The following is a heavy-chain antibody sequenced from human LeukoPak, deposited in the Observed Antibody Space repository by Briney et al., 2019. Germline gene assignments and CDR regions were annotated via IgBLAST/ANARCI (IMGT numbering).Heavy chain of an antibody. J-gene: IGHJ4*02. Sequence: ASVKVSCKASGYTFTSYAMHWVRQAPGQRLEWMGWISAYNGNTNYAQKLQGRVTMTTDTSTSTAYMELRSLRSDDTAVYYCATTQGQWELLAPSDYWGQGTLVTVSS. CDR3: ATTQGQWELLAPSDY. D-gene: IGHD1-26*01. V-gene: IGHV1-18*01. CDR2: ISAYNGNT. CDR1: GYTFTSYA.